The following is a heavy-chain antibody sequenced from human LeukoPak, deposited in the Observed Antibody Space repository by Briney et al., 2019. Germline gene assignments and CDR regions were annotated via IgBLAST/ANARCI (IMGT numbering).Heavy chain of an antibody. CDR1: GFSFSNYA. V-gene: IGHV3-23*01. D-gene: IGHD3-22*01. J-gene: IGHJ4*02. Sequence: GGSLRLSCVSSGFSFSNYAMSWVRQAPGKGLEWVSSISGSGGSTHYADSVKGRFTISRDKTKNTLYLQMNSLRAEDTAVYYCAKSAYYDASGYYREYYFDYWGQGTLVAVSS. CDR2: ISGSGGST. CDR3: AKSAYYDASGYYREYYFDY.